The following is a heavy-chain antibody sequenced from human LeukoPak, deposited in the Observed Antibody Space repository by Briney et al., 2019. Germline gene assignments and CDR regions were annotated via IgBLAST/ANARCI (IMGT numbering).Heavy chain of an antibody. CDR3: ARELSASYSFYYYGMDV. CDR1: GFTFSSYG. D-gene: IGHD1-26*01. Sequence: GRSLRHSCAASGFTFSSYGMHWVRQAPGKGLEWLSYISSGGSSVNYADSVKGRFTVSRDNAKNSLYLQMSGLTVEDTAIYYCARELSASYSFYYYGMDVWGQGTTVTVSS. V-gene: IGHV3-48*04. J-gene: IGHJ6*02. CDR2: ISSGGSSV.